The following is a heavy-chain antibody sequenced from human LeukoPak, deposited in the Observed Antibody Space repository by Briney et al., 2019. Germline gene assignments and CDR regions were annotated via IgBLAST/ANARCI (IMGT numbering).Heavy chain of an antibody. D-gene: IGHD1-26*01. V-gene: IGHV4-34*01. CDR2: INHSGST. J-gene: IGHJ6*03. CDR3: ARRGSYRHYYYYMDV. CDR1: GGSFSGYY. Sequence: SETLSLTCAVYGGSFSGYYWSWIRQPPGEGLGWIGEINHSGSTNYNPSLKSRVTISVDTSKNQFSLKLSSVTAADTAVYYCARRGSYRHYYYYMDVWGKGTTVTVSS.